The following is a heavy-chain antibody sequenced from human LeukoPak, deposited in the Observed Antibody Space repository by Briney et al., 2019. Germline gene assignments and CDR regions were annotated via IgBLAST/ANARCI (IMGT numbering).Heavy chain of an antibody. CDR3: ARESIAAAGTPFDY. D-gene: IGHD6-13*01. J-gene: IGHJ4*02. V-gene: IGHV1-8*01. CDR1: GYTFTNFD. Sequence: ASVKVSCKASGYTFTNFDIDLVRQATGQGLEWVGWMNPNSGNTGYAQKFQGRVSITRNTSIGTAYMDLSSLRSEDTAVYYCARESIAAAGTPFDYWGQGTLVTVSS. CDR2: MNPNSGNT.